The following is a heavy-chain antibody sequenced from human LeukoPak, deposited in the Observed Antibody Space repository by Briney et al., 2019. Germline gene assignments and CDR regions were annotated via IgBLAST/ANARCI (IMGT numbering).Heavy chain of an antibody. CDR2: ISGSGGST. Sequence: GGTPRLSCAASGFTFSSYGMSWVRQAPGKWLEWVSAISGSGGSTYYADSVRGRFTISRDNSQDTLYLEVKSLRVEDTAVYFCAKPLYAVRGKNFFDYWGQGTLVIVSS. J-gene: IGHJ4*02. CDR3: AKPLYAVRGKNFFDY. D-gene: IGHD3-16*01. V-gene: IGHV3-23*01. CDR1: GFTFSSYG.